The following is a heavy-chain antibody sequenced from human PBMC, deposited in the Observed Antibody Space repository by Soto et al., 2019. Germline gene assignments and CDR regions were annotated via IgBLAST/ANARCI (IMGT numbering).Heavy chain of an antibody. J-gene: IGHJ6*02. Sequence: PGGSLRLSCAASGFTVSSNYMSWVRQAPGKGLEWVSVISSGGSTYYADSVKGRFSISRDNSKNTLYLQMNSLRAEDTAVYYCARVERWNGAKNFRNYYYGMDVWGQGTTVTVSS. CDR2: ISSGGST. D-gene: IGHD1-1*01. CDR3: ARVERWNGAKNFRNYYYGMDV. CDR1: GFTVSSNY. V-gene: IGHV3-66*01.